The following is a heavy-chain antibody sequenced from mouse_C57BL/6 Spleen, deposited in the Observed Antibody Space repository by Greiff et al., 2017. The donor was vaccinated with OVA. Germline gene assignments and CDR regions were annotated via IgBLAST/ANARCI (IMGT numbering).Heavy chain of an antibody. D-gene: IGHD2-1*01. CDR1: GYTFTSYW. CDR3: ARGPHYYGNYDYFDY. J-gene: IGHJ2*01. V-gene: IGHV1-64*01. Sequence: QVHVKQPGAELVKPGASVKLSCKASGYTFTSYWMHWVKQRPGQGLEWIGMIHPTSGSTNYNEKFKSKATLTVDKSSSTAYMQLSSLTSEDSAVYYCARGPHYYGNYDYFDYWGQGTTLTVSS. CDR2: IHPTSGST.